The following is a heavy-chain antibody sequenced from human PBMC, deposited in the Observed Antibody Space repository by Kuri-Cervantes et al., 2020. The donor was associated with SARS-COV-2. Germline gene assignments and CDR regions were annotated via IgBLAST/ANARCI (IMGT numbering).Heavy chain of an antibody. V-gene: IGHV3-11*01. CDR2: INGDSTVI. J-gene: IGHJ4*02. CDR3: ANDPNRIHY. Sequence: GESLKISCAVSGFSFNDQYMSWIRQAPGKGLEWVLHINGDSTVIEYADSVKGRFIISRDNAKKSLYLQMNSLRAEDTAVYYCANDPNRIHYWGQGALVTVSS. D-gene: IGHD2/OR15-2a*01. CDR1: GFSFNDQY.